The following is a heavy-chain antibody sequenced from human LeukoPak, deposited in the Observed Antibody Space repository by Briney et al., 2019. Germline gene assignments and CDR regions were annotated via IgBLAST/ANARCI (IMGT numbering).Heavy chain of an antibody. CDR2: ISSSGGST. CDR3: AKAAVYHDSCPDS. V-gene: IGHV3-23*01. Sequence: GGSLRLSCAASGFIFSTYTMNWVRQAPGKRLEWVSSISSSGGSTYYADSVKGRFTISRDNSKNTLYLQVNSLRAEDTAVYYCAKAAVYHDSCPDSWGQGTLVTVSS. D-gene: IGHD5/OR15-5a*01. J-gene: IGHJ4*02. CDR1: GFIFSTYT.